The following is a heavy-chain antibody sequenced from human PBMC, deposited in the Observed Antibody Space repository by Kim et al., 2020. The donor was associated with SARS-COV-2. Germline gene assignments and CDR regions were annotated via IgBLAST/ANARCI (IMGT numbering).Heavy chain of an antibody. J-gene: IGHJ6*02. CDR2: ISAYNGNT. CDR3: ARGDGHAKDYGNYYYYGMDV. CDR1: GYTFTSYG. V-gene: IGHV1-18*01. D-gene: IGHD4-17*01. Sequence: ASVKVSCKASGYTFTSYGISWVRQAPGQGLEWMGWISAYNGNTNYAQKLQGRVTMTTDTSTSTAYMELRSLRSDDTAVYYCARGDGHAKDYGNYYYYGMDVWGQGTTVTVSS.